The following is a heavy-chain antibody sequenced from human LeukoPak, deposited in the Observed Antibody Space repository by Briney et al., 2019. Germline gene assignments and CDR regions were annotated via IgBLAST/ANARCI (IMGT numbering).Heavy chain of an antibody. D-gene: IGHD3-22*01. CDR3: ALGPVYEGSSGPVGY. J-gene: IGHJ4*02. V-gene: IGHV1-69*13. CDR1: GGTFSSYA. Sequence: SVKVSCKASGGTFSSYAISWVRQAPGQGLEWMGGIIPIFGTANYAQRFQGRVTITADESTSTAYMELSSLRSEDTAVYYCALGPVYEGSSGPVGYWGQGTLVTVSS. CDR2: IIPIFGTA.